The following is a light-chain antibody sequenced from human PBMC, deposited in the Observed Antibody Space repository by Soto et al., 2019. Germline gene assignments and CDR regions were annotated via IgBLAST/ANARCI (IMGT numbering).Light chain of an antibody. Sequence: QSVLTQPTSVSGSPGQSIAISCTGTSSVVGTYDYVSWYQQYPDKAPKLIIYEVTQRPSGVSNRFSGSKSGNTASLTISGLQAEDEADYYCSSHTSVNTRVFGTGTKVTV. V-gene: IGLV2-14*01. J-gene: IGLJ1*01. CDR3: SSHTSVNTRV. CDR2: EVT. CDR1: SSVVGTYDY.